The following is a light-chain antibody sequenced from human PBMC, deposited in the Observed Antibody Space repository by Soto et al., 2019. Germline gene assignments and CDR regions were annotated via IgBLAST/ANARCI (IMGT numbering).Light chain of an antibody. CDR2: STS. J-gene: IGKJ1*01. V-gene: IGKV3-20*01. Sequence: EIVLTQSPGTLSLSPGERVTLSCRASQSVGTSWLAWYQQKPGQSPRLLIYSTSSRATGIPDRFSGSGSETDLALTISRLEPEDSAVYYCQQYASSQWTFGQGTKVEIK. CDR1: QSVGTSW. CDR3: QQYASSQWT.